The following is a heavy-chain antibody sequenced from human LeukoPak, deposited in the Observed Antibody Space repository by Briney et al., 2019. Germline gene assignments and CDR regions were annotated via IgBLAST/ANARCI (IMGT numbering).Heavy chain of an antibody. CDR3: ARGAGGGTTLPFDY. J-gene: IGHJ4*02. Sequence: SETLSLTCTVSGGSISSYYWSWIRQPPGKGLEWIGYIHISRSSNYNPSLKSRVTISVDTSKNQSSLRLSSVSAADTAVYYCARGAGGGTTLPFDYWGQGILVTVSS. V-gene: IGHV4-4*09. CDR1: GGSISSYY. CDR2: IHISRSS. D-gene: IGHD1-1*01.